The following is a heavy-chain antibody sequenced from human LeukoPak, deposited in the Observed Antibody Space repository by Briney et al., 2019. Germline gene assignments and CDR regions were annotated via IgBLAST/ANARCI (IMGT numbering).Heavy chain of an antibody. CDR1: GFTFSSYS. V-gene: IGHV3-21*01. Sequence: GGSLRLSCAASGFTFSSYSMSWVRQAPGKGLDWVSSINNNGRNTYYADLVKGRFTISRDNAKNSLYLQMNSLRDEDTAVYYCARGGSFGVDRNDYWGQGTLVTVSS. J-gene: IGHJ4*02. CDR3: ARGGSFGVDRNDY. D-gene: IGHD3-3*01. CDR2: INNNGRNT.